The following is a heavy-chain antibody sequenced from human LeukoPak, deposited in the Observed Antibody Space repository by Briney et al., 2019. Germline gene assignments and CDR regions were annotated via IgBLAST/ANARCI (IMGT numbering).Heavy chain of an antibody. CDR1: GFTFDDYG. J-gene: IGHJ4*02. Sequence: PGGSLRLSCAASGFTFDDYGMSWVRQAPGKGLEWVSAISGSGGSTYYADSVKGRFTISRDNSKNTLYLQMNSLRAEDTAVYYCADFWSGFDYWGQGTLVTVSS. V-gene: IGHV3-23*01. CDR2: ISGSGGST. D-gene: IGHD3-3*01. CDR3: ADFWSGFDY.